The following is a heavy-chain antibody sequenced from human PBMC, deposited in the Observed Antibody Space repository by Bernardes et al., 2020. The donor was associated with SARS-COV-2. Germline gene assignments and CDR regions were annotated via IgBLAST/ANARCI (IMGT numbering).Heavy chain of an antibody. CDR2: ISSTSSTK. CDR3: ARTYYYDSSGYYRKAFDI. Sequence: GGSLRLSCAASGFPFSSYSMNWVRQAPGKGLEWVSYISSTSSTKYYADSVKGRFTISRDNAKNSLYLQMNSLRAEDTAVYYCARTYYYDSSGYYRKAFDIWGQGTMVTVSS. D-gene: IGHD3-22*01. V-gene: IGHV3-48*01. CDR1: GFPFSSYS. J-gene: IGHJ3*02.